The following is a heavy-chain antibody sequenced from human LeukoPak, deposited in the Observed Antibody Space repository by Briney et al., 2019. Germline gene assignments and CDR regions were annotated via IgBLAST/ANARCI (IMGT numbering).Heavy chain of an antibody. CDR2: IYHSGST. Sequence: PSETLSLTCAVSGGSISSSNWWSWVRQPPGKGLEWIGEIYHSGSTNYNPSLKSRVTISVDKSKNQFSLKLSSVTAADTAVYYCARDSVWFGSSPFDYWGQGTLVTVSS. CDR3: ARDSVWFGSSPFDY. J-gene: IGHJ4*02. D-gene: IGHD3-10*01. CDR1: GGSISSSNW. V-gene: IGHV4-4*02.